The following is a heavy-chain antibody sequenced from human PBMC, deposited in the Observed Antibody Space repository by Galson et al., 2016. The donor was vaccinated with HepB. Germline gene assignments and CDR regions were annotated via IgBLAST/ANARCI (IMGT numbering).Heavy chain of an antibody. J-gene: IGHJ4*01. CDR2: ISGSGGNT. Sequence: SLRLSCAASGFAFRSSDMSWVRQAPGKGLEWVSTISGSGGNTYYADSVKGRFTISRDNSKSTLYLHMNSPRAEETAVYYCASGRTGLVPEYWGQGTLVTVSS. D-gene: IGHD3-10*01. CDR3: ASGRTGLVPEY. V-gene: IGHV3-23*01. CDR1: GFAFRSSD.